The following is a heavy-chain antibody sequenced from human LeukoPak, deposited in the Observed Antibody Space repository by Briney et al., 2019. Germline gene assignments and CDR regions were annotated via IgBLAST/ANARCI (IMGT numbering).Heavy chain of an antibody. CDR2: ISSSSSYM. CDR3: AGGRKYTSGYRVTELGSGYSDY. J-gene: IGHJ4*02. V-gene: IGHV3-21*01. CDR1: GFTFNTYT. Sequence: GGSLRLSCAASGFTFNTYTMNWVRQAPGKGLEWVSCISSSSSYMYYADSVRGRFTISRDNAKNSLYLQMNSLRAEDTAVYYCAGGRKYTSGYRVTELGSGYSDYWGQGTLVTVSS. D-gene: IGHD5-18*01.